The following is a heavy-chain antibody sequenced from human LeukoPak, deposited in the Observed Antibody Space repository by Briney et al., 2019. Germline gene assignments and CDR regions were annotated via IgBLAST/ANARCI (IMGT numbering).Heavy chain of an antibody. CDR3: AKGPEVRGVIVILKTGEKGALDY. CDR2: IRYDGSNK. Sequence: GGSLRLSCAAPGFTFSSYAMHWVRQAPGKGLEWVTFIRYDGSNKYYADSVKGRFTISRDNSKNTLYLQMSSLRAEDTAVYYCAKGPEVRGVIVILKTGEKGALDYWGQGTLVTVSS. D-gene: IGHD3-10*01. J-gene: IGHJ4*02. V-gene: IGHV3-30*02. CDR1: GFTFSSYA.